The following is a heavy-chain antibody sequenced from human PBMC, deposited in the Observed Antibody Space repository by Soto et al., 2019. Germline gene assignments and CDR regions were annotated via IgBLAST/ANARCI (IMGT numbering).Heavy chain of an antibody. CDR2: ISSSSSYT. CDR3: ARERDNWNYQFDT. J-gene: IGHJ5*02. V-gene: IGHV3-11*06. Sequence: GGSLRLSGAASGFTFSDYSISWIRQAPGKGLEWVSYISSSSSYTNYADSVKGRFTISRDNAKNSLYLQMNSLRAEDTAVYYCARERDNWNYQFDTWGQGTLVTVSS. D-gene: IGHD1-7*01. CDR1: GFTFSDYS.